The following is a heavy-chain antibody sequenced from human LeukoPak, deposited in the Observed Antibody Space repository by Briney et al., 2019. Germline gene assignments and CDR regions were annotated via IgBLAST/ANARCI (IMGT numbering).Heavy chain of an antibody. CDR3: ARDSGSYVYNWFDP. CDR1: GFTFSSYE. D-gene: IGHD1-26*01. J-gene: IGHJ5*02. Sequence: AGGSLRLSCAASGFTFSSYEMNWVRQAPGKGLEWVSYISSSGSTIYYADSVKGRFTISRDNAKNSLYLQMNGLRAEDTAVYYCARDSGSYVYNWFDPWGQGTLVTVSS. V-gene: IGHV3-48*03. CDR2: ISSSGSTI.